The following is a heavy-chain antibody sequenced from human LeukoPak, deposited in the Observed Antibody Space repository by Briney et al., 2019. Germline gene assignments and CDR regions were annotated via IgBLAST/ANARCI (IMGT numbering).Heavy chain of an antibody. CDR3: ASVDWIQREIDY. CDR2: ISYDGSNK. CDR1: GFTFSSYA. J-gene: IGHJ4*02. V-gene: IGHV3-30-3*01. D-gene: IGHD5-18*01. Sequence: GGSLRLSCAASGFTFSSYAMHWVRQAPGKGLEWVAVISYDGSNKYYADSVKGRFTISRDNSKNTLYLLMNSLRAEDTAVYYCASVDWIQREIDYWGQGTLVTVSS.